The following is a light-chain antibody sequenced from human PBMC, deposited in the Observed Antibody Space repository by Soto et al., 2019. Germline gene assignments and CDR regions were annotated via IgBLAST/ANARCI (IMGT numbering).Light chain of an antibody. CDR3: CSYAGSSAYVI. CDR2: EVS. CDR1: SSDVGSYNH. V-gene: IGLV2-23*02. Sequence: QSALTQPAFVSGSPGQSITISCTGSSSDVGSYNHVSWFQQHPGKAPKLMIYEVSKRPSGVSNRFSGSKSDNTASLTISGLQPEDQADYYCCSYAGSSAYVIFGGGTKLTVL. J-gene: IGLJ2*01.